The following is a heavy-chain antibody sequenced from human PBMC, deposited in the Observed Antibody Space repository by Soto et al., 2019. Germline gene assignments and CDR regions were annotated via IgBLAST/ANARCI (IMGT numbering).Heavy chain of an antibody. V-gene: IGHV3-23*01. Sequence: GGSLRLSCAASGFTFSSYAMSWVRQAPGKGLEWVSAISGSGGSTYCADSVKGRFTTSRDNSKNTLYLQMNSLRAEDTAVYYCAKGIAVALYNWFDPWGQGTLVTVSS. CDR1: GFTFSSYA. CDR3: AKGIAVALYNWFDP. CDR2: ISGSGGST. J-gene: IGHJ5*02. D-gene: IGHD6-19*01.